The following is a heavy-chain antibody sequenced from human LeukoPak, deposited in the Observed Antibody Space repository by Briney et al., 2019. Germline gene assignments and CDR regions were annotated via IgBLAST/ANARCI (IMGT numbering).Heavy chain of an antibody. Sequence: GASVKVTCKASGYTFTGYYMHWVRQAPGQGLEWMGWINPNSGGTNYAQKFQGRVTMTRDTSISTAYMELSRLRSDDTAVYYCVRDSYCTNGVCPKDYWGQGTLVTVSS. V-gene: IGHV1-2*02. J-gene: IGHJ4*02. D-gene: IGHD2-8*01. CDR2: INPNSGGT. CDR3: VRDSYCTNGVCPKDY. CDR1: GYTFTGYY.